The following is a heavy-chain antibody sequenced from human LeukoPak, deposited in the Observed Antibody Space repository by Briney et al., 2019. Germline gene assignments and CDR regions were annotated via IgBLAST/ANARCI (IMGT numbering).Heavy chain of an antibody. CDR1: GYSFTNYW. CDR3: ARQASPGSWRAFDI. CDR2: IYPSDSDT. D-gene: IGHD3-10*01. Sequence: GESLKISCKGSGYSFTNYWIGWVRQMPGKGLEWMGIIYPSDSDTRYSPSFQGQVTISVDKSISTAYLQWSSLRASDTAMFYCARQASPGSWRAFDIWGQGTMVTVSA. J-gene: IGHJ3*02. V-gene: IGHV5-51*01.